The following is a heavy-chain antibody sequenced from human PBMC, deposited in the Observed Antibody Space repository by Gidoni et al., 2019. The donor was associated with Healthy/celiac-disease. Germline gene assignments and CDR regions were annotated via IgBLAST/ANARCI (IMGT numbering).Heavy chain of an antibody. D-gene: IGHD3-10*01. CDR3: ARDATMVRGVIGGAFDI. CDR1: GFTFSTCS. CDR2: ISSSSSYI. J-gene: IGHJ3*02. V-gene: IGHV3-21*01. Sequence: EVQLVESGGGLVKPGGSLRLTCAASGFTFSTCSRNWVRQAPGKGLEWVSSISSSSSYIYYADSVKGRFTISRDNSKNSLYLQMNSLRAEDTAVYYCARDATMVRGVIGGAFDIWGQGTMVTVSS.